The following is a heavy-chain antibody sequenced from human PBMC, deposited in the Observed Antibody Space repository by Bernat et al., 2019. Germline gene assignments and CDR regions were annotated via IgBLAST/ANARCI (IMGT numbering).Heavy chain of an antibody. CDR3: ARAPYYYGSGRFAWFDP. J-gene: IGHJ5*02. CDR1: GFTFDDYG. V-gene: IGHV3-20*04. Sequence: EVQLVESGGGVVRPGGSLRLSCAASGFTFDDYGMSWVRQAPGKGLEWVSGINWNGGSRGYADSVKGRFTSSRDNAKNSLYLQMNSLGAEDTALYYCARAPYYYGSGRFAWFDPWGQGTLVTVSS. D-gene: IGHD3-10*01. CDR2: INWNGGSR.